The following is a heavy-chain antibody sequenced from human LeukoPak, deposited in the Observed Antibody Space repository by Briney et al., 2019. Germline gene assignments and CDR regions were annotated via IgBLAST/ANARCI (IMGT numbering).Heavy chain of an antibody. CDR1: GFTVSSNY. CDR3: ARDEWWSLGS. CDR2: INSDGSRT. D-gene: IGHD2-15*01. J-gene: IGHJ4*02. Sequence: GGSLRLSCAASGFTVSSNYMSWVRQAPGKGLVWVSRINSDGSRTTYADSVKGRFTISRDNAKNTLYLQMNSLRAEDTAVYCCARDEWWSLGSWGQGTLVTVSS. V-gene: IGHV3-74*01.